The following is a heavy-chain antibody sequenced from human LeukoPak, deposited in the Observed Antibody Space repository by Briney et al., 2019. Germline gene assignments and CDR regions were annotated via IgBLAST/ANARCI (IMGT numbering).Heavy chain of an antibody. V-gene: IGHV3-30*01. CDR3: ARMGIAAAVNNWFDP. J-gene: IGHJ5*02. CDR1: GFTFSSYA. Sequence: TGGSLRLYCAASGFTFSSYAMHWVRQAPGKGLEWVAVISYDGSNKYYADSVKGLFTISRDNSKNTLYLQMNSLRAEDTAVYYCARMGIAAAVNNWFDPWGQGTLVTVSS. D-gene: IGHD6-13*01. CDR2: ISYDGSNK.